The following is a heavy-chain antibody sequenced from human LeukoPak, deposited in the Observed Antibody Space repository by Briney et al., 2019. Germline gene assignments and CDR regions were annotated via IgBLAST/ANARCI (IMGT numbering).Heavy chain of an antibody. CDR3: ARIYYYYGMDV. CDR1: GGSISSSSYY. J-gene: IGHJ6*02. CDR2: IYYSGST. V-gene: IGHV4-39*01. Sequence: SETLSLTCTVSGGSISSSSYYWGWIRQPPGKGLEWIGSIYYSGSTYYNPPLKSRVAISVDTSKNQFSLKLSSVTAADTAVYYCARIYYYYGMDVWGQGTTVTVSS.